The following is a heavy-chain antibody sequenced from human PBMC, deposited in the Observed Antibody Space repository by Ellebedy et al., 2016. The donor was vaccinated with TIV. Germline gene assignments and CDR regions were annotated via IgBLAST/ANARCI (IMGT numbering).Heavy chain of an antibody. CDR2: ISYDGSNK. CDR3: ARVKAGADTSSGLFDY. J-gene: IGHJ4*02. CDR1: GFTFSSYS. V-gene: IGHV3-30*03. D-gene: IGHD3-9*01. Sequence: GESLKISCAASGFTFSSYSMNWVRQAPGKGLEWVAVISYDGSNKYYADSVKGRFTISRDNSKNTLYLQMNSLRAEDTAVYYCARVKAGADTSSGLFDYWGQGTLVTVSS.